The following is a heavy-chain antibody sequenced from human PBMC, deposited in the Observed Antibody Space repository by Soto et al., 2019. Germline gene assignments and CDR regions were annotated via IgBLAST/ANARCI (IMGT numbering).Heavy chain of an antibody. CDR2: ISGSGGST. J-gene: IGHJ5*02. CDR3: AKDRDAYVVVITFWA. D-gene: IGHD3-22*01. CDR1: GFTFSSYA. V-gene: IGHV3-23*01. Sequence: GGSLRLSCAASGFTFSSYAMSWARQAPGKGLEWVSAISGSGGSTYYADSVKGRFTISRDNSKNTLYLQMNSLRAEDTAVYYCAKDRDAYVVVITFWAWGQGTLVTVPS.